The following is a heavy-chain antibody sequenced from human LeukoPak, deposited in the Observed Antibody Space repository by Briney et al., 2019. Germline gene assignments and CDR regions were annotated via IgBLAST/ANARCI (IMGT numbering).Heavy chain of an antibody. V-gene: IGHV5-51*01. CDR3: ARQLHCSSTSCYFFDY. Sequence: KVGESLKISCKGSGYSFTSYWIGWVRQMPGKGLEWMGIIYPGDSDTGYSLSFQGQVTISADKSISTAYLQWSSLKASDTAMYYCARQLHCSSTSCYFFDYWGQGTLVTVSS. D-gene: IGHD2-2*01. CDR2: IYPGDSDT. J-gene: IGHJ4*02. CDR1: GYSFTSYW.